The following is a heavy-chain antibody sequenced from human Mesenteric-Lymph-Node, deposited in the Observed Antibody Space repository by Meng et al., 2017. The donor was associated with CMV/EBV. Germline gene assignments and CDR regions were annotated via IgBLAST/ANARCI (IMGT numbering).Heavy chain of an antibody. CDR3: APTAGAVAGIDY. J-gene: IGHJ4*02. CDR2: IRYDGSNK. V-gene: IGHV3-30*02. D-gene: IGHD6-19*01. CDR1: GFTFSSYG. Sequence: GGSLRLSCAASGFTFSSYGMHWVRQAPGKGLEWVAFIRYDGSNKYYADSVKGRFTISRDNSKNTLYLQMNSLRAEDTAVYYCAPTAGAVAGIDYWGQGTLVTVSS.